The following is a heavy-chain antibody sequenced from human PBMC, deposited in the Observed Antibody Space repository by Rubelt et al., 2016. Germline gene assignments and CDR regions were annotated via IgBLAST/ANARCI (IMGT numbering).Heavy chain of an antibody. V-gene: IGHV3-64*01. CDR3: ARFFGVVRGPMDRMDV. J-gene: IGHJ6*02. D-gene: IGHD3-3*01. CDR2: ISSNGGST. Sequence: APGKGLEYVSAISSNGGSTYYANSVKGRFTISRDNSKNTLYLQMGSLRAEDMAVYYCARFFGVVRGPMDRMDVWGQGTTVTVSS.